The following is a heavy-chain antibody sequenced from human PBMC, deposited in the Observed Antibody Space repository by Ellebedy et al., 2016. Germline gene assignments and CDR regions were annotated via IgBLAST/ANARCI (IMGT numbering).Heavy chain of an antibody. Sequence: ASVKVSCXASGYTFTSYGISWVRQAPGQGLEWMGWISAYNGNTNYAQKLQGRVTMTTDTSTSTAYMELRSLRSDDTAVYYCARDRRLWFGELPVDYWGQGTLVTVSS. CDR1: GYTFTSYG. V-gene: IGHV1-18*01. CDR2: ISAYNGNT. D-gene: IGHD3-10*01. J-gene: IGHJ4*02. CDR3: ARDRRLWFGELPVDY.